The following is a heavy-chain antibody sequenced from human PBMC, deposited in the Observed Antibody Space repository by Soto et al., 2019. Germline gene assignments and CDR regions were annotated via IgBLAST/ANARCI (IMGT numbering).Heavy chain of an antibody. V-gene: IGHV1-18*04. J-gene: IGHJ6*02. Sequence: ASVKVSCKASGYTFISYGISWVRQAPGQGLEWMGWISAYNGNTNYAQKLQGRVTMTTDTSTSTAYMELRSLRSDDTAVYYCARDLSTRTIVVVPAGYYYYYGMDVWGQGTTVTVSS. CDR2: ISAYNGNT. CDR3: ARDLSTRTIVVVPAGYYYYYGMDV. CDR1: GYTFISYG. D-gene: IGHD2-2*01.